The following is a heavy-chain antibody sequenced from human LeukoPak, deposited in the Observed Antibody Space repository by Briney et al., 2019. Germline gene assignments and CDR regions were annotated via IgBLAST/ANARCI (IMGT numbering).Heavy chain of an antibody. V-gene: IGHV5-51*01. J-gene: IGHJ6*02. CDR2: IYPGDSDT. D-gene: IGHD3-3*01. Sequence: GESLKISCKGPGYSFTNYWIGWVRQMPGKGLQWMGVIYPGDSDTRYSPSFQGQVSISADKSISTAYLQWSSLKASDTAMYYCAKYDFYYGMDVWGQGTTVTVSS. CDR3: AKYDFYYGMDV. CDR1: GYSFTNYW.